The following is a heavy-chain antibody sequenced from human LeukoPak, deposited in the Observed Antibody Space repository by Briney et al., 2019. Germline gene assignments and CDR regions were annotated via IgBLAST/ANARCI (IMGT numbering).Heavy chain of an antibody. D-gene: IGHD4-23*01. CDR3: ARNYGGNSGANYYYGMDV. CDR1: GGSISSYY. J-gene: IGHJ6*02. CDR2: IYYSGST. V-gene: IGHV4-59*01. Sequence: SETLSLTCTVSGGSISSYYWSWIQQPPGKGLEWIGYIYYSGSTNYNPSLKSRVTISVDTSKNQFSLKLSSVTAADTAVYYCARNYGGNSGANYYYGMDVWGQGTTVTVSS.